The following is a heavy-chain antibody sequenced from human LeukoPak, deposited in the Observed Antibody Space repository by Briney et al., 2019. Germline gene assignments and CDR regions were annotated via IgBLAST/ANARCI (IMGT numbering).Heavy chain of an antibody. J-gene: IGHJ4*02. Sequence: PGGSLRLSCAASGFTFDNYAMSWVRQAPGKGLEWVSTISGFGGSTYYADSVKGRFTISRDNSKNTLYLQMNSLRAEDTAVYHCAKGGHRSPFDYWGQGTLVTVSS. CDR2: ISGFGGST. V-gene: IGHV3-23*01. CDR3: AKGGHRSPFDY. D-gene: IGHD5-12*01. CDR1: GFTFDNYA.